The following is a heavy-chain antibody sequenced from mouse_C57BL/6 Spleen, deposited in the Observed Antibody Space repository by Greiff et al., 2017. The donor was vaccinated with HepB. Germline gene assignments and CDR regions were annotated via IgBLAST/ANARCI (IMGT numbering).Heavy chain of an antibody. CDR2: IDPSDSYT. Sequence: VQLQQPGAELVMPGASVKLSCKASGYTFTSYWMHWVKQRPGQGLEWIGEIDPSDSYTNYNQKFKGKSTVTVDKSSSTAYMQLSSLTSEDSAVYYCARGRSITTVHDYWGQGTTLTVSS. CDR3: ARGRSITTVHDY. D-gene: IGHD1-1*01. V-gene: IGHV1-69*01. J-gene: IGHJ2*01. CDR1: GYTFTSYW.